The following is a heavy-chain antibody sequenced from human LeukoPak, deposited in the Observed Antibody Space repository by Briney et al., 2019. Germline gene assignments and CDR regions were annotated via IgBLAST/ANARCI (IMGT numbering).Heavy chain of an antibody. V-gene: IGHV4-39*01. D-gene: IGHD5-24*01. J-gene: IGHJ4*02. CDR1: GGSINSHSYY. CDR2: VYYDGTS. CDR3: VRHISTNTGYFDS. Sequence: SETLSLTCTVSGGSINSHSYYWGWIRQPPGKGLEWIGSVYYDGTSYSNPSLKSRVAVFVDTSRDQFSLDLSFVTTADTALYYCVRHISTNTGYFDSCGQGTLVSVSS.